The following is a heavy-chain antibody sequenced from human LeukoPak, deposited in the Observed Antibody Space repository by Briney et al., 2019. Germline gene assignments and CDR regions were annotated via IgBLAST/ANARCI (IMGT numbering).Heavy chain of an antibody. CDR1: GGSFSGYY. CDR2: INHSGST. J-gene: IGHJ5*02. Sequence: SETLSLTCAVYGGSFSGYYWSWIRQPPGKGLECIGEINHSGSTNYNPSLKSRVTISVDTSKNQFSLKLSSVTAADTAVYYCARDLSGYDYVWGSYPNWFDPWGQGTLVTVSS. V-gene: IGHV4-34*01. CDR3: ARDLSGYDYVWGSYPNWFDP. D-gene: IGHD3-16*02.